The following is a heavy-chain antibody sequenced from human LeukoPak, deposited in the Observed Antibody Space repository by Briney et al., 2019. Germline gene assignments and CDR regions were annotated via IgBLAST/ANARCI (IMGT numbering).Heavy chain of an antibody. J-gene: IGHJ4*02. Sequence: GGSLRLSCAASGFTVSSNYMSWVRQAPGKGLEWVSVIYSGGSTYYADSVKGRFTISRDNSKNTLYLQMNSLRAEDTAVYYCARGSASYYYDSSGSFDYWGQGTLVTVSS. CDR3: ARGSASYYYDSSGSFDY. V-gene: IGHV3-53*01. D-gene: IGHD3-22*01. CDR1: GFTVSSNY. CDR2: IYSGGST.